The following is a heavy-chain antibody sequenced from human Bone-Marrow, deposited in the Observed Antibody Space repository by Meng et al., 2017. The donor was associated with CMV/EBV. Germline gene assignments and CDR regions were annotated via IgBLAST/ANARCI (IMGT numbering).Heavy chain of an antibody. CDR3: ARDSLLPYYDSGSASFATTHGVDV. J-gene: IGHJ6*02. CDR2: ISSDGSST. V-gene: IGHV3-74*01. Sequence: ETLSLTCATSGFTFSKYWTHWVRQAPGKGLVWVSRISSDGSSTSYADSVKGRFSISRDNRKKTMFLQMNCLRADDTAVYDSARDSLLPYYDSGSASFATTHGVDVWGQGTTVTVSS. CDR1: GFTFSKYW. D-gene: IGHD3-3*01.